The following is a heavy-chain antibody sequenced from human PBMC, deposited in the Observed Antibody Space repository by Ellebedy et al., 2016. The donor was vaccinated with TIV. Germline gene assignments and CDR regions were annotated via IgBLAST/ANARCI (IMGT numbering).Heavy chain of an antibody. CDR2: INHSGST. CDR1: GGSFSGYY. V-gene: IGHV4-34*01. Sequence: SETLSLXCAVYGGSFSGYYWSWIRQPPGKGLEWIGEINHSGSTNYNPSLKSRVTISVDTSKNQFSLKLSSVTAADTAVYYCARDPFRGGDLDGFDPWGQGTLVTVSS. J-gene: IGHJ5*02. D-gene: IGHD2-21*02. CDR3: ARDPFRGGDLDGFDP.